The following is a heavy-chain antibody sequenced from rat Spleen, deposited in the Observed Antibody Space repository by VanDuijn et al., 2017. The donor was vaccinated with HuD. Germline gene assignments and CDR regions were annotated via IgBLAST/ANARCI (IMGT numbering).Heavy chain of an antibody. CDR1: GFTFSYYG. V-gene: IGHV5-29*01. Sequence: EVQLVESGGGLVQPGRSLKLSCAASGFTFSYYGMAWVRQAPTKGLEWVATISYDGNTTYYRDSVKGRFTISRDNAKSTLFLQMARLRSEDTATYYWTRVIYYYVSGGWFFDFWGPGTMVTVSS. D-gene: IGHD1-12*01. CDR2: ISYDGNTT. CDR3: TRVIYYYVSGGWFFDF. J-gene: IGHJ1*01.